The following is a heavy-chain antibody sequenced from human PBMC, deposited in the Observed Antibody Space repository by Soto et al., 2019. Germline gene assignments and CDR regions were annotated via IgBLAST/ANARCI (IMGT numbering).Heavy chain of an antibody. D-gene: IGHD3-3*01. V-gene: IGHV3-74*01. CDR2: INSDGSTT. CDR1: GFTFSSYW. CDR3: AKGGTYDFPPY. Sequence: GGSLRLSCAASGFTFSSYWVHWVRQAPGKGLVWVSRINSDGSTTSYADSVKGRFTISRDNAKNTLYLQMRSLRAEDTAVYYSAKGGTYDFPPYWGQGTLVTVSS. J-gene: IGHJ4*02.